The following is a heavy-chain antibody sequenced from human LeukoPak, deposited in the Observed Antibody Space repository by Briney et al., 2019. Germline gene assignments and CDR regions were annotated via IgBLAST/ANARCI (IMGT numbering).Heavy chain of an antibody. Sequence: GASVKVSCKASGYTVTSYGISWVRQAPGQGLEWMGWISAYNGNTNYAQKLQGRVTMTTDTSTSTAYMELRSLRSDDTAVYYCATGGSYHYDSSGRMGNFDYWGQGALVTVSS. V-gene: IGHV1-18*01. CDR2: ISAYNGNT. D-gene: IGHD3-22*01. CDR1: GYTVTSYG. CDR3: ATGGSYHYDSSGRMGNFDY. J-gene: IGHJ4*02.